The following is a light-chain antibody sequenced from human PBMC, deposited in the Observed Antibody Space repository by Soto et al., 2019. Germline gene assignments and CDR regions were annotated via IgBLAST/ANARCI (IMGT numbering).Light chain of an antibody. J-gene: IGLJ1*01. CDR3: AAWDDSLNGSYV. V-gene: IGLV1-44*01. CDR2: SNN. CDR1: SSNIGSNT. Sequence: QSVLTQPPSASGTPGQRFTISCSGSSSNIGSNTVNWYQQLPGTAPKLLIYSNNQRPSGVPGRFSGSKSGTSASLAISGLQSEDEADYYCAAWDDSLNGSYVFGTGTKLTVL.